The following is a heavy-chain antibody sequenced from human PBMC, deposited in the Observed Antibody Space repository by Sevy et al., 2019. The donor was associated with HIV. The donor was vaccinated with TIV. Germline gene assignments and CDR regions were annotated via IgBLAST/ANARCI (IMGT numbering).Heavy chain of an antibody. J-gene: IGHJ4*02. V-gene: IGHV1-18*01. CDR2: ISAYNGNT. CDR3: ARDRRDIVLTDFDY. Sequence: ASVKVSCKASGYTFTSYGISWVRQAPGQGLEWMGWISAYNGNTNYAQKLQGRVTMTTDTSTSTAYMELRSLRSDDTAVYYCARDRRDIVLTDFDYWGQGTLVTVSS. CDR1: GYTFTSYG. D-gene: IGHD2-8*01.